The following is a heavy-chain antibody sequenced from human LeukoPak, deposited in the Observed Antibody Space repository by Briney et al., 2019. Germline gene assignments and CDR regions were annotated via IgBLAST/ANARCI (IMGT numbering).Heavy chain of an antibody. CDR1: GFTFSSCA. D-gene: IGHD3-3*01. CDR3: AKGDFWSGYLYYFDY. V-gene: IGHV3-23*01. Sequence: GGSLRLSCAASGFTFSSCAMSWVRQAPGKGLEWVSAISGSGGSTYYADSVKGRFTISRDNSKNTLYLQMNSLRAEDTAVYYCAKGDFWSGYLYYFDYWGQGTLVTVSS. J-gene: IGHJ4*02. CDR2: ISGSGGST.